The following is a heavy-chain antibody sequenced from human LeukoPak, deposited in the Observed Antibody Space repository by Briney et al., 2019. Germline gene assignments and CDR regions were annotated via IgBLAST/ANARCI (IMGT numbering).Heavy chain of an antibody. J-gene: IGHJ3*02. Sequence: GGSLRLSCAASGFTFSSYWMSWVRQAPGKGLEWVANIKQDGSEKYYVDPVKGRFTISRDNAKNSLYLQMNSLRAEDTAVYYCARDSDTGAFDIWGQGTMVTVSS. D-gene: IGHD5-18*01. CDR1: GFTFSSYW. V-gene: IGHV3-7*05. CDR3: ARDSDTGAFDI. CDR2: IKQDGSEK.